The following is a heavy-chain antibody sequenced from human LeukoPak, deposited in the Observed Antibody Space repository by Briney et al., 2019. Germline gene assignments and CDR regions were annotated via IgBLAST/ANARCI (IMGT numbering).Heavy chain of an antibody. J-gene: IGHJ4*02. CDR2: INPNSGGT. Sequence: ASVKVSCKASGYTFTSYDITWVRQAPGQGLEWMGWINPNSGGTNYAQKFQGRVTMTRDTSISTAYMELSRLRSDDTAVYYCARDQSSLTFDYWGQGTLVTVSS. V-gene: IGHV1-2*02. CDR3: ARDQSSLTFDY. D-gene: IGHD6-13*01. CDR1: GYTFTSYD.